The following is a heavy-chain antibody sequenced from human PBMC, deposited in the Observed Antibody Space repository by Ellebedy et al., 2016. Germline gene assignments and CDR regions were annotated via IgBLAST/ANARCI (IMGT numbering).Heavy chain of an antibody. J-gene: IGHJ3*01. CDR3: ARDRGSGHNY. D-gene: IGHD5-24*01. CDR1: GGTFSTYG. CDR2: IIPILGTP. V-gene: IGHV1-69*13. Sequence: ASVKVSCKASGGTFSTYGISWVRQAPGQGLEWMGGIIPILGTPNYAQKFQGRVTISADESTSTGYMELSSLRSEDTAMYFCARDRGSGHNYWGQGTMVTVSS.